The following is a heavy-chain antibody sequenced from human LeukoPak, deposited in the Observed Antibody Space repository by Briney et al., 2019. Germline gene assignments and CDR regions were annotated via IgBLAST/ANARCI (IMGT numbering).Heavy chain of an antibody. Sequence: GESLKIPCKGSGYSFTSYWIGWVRQMPGKRLEWMGIIYPGDYDTRYSPSFQGKITISADKSISTAYLQWSSLKASDTAMYYCARGSAFDIWGQGTMVTVSS. J-gene: IGHJ3*02. CDR1: GYSFTSYW. CDR2: IYPGDYDT. CDR3: ARGSAFDI. V-gene: IGHV5-51*01.